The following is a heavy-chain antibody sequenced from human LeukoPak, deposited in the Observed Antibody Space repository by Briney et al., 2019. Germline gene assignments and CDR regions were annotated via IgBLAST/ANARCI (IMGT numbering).Heavy chain of an antibody. J-gene: IGHJ6*03. Sequence: GGSLRLSCAASGFTFSSYWMSWVRQAPGKGLEWVANIKQDGSEKYYVDSVKGRFTISRDNAKNSLYLQMNSLRAEDTAVYYCVRVNYDYVWGSFNYYYYYYMDVWGKGTTVTVSS. V-gene: IGHV3-7*01. D-gene: IGHD3-16*01. CDR1: GFTFSSYW. CDR2: IKQDGSEK. CDR3: VRVNYDYVWGSFNYYYYYYMDV.